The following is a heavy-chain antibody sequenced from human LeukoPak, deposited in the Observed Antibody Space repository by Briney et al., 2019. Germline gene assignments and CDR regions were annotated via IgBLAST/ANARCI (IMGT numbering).Heavy chain of an antibody. V-gene: IGHV3-7*01. J-gene: IGHJ4*02. CDR3: ARAGDGTAARDY. CDR2: INEDGSEE. Sequence: GRSLRLSCAPSGFTFSRYWMSWVRQAPGKGLEWVANINEDGSEEYYVDSVRGRFTISRDNAKNSLYLQMNSLRAEDTAVYYCARAGDGTAARDYWGQGTLVTVSS. CDR1: GFTFSRYW. D-gene: IGHD2-21*02.